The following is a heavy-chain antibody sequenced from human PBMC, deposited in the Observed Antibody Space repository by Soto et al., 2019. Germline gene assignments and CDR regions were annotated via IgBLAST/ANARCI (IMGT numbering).Heavy chain of an antibody. CDR1: GFTFSSTW. D-gene: IGHD2-2*01. J-gene: IGHJ6*02. CDR3: ATDGSYAQHV. CDR2: INSDGTTT. V-gene: IGHV3-74*01. Sequence: GSLRLSCAASGFTFSSTWMHWVRQAPGKGLVWVSHINSDGTTTTYADSVKGRFTISRDNAKNTVHLQMNSLRAEDTAVYYCATDGSYAQHVWGQGTTVTVSS.